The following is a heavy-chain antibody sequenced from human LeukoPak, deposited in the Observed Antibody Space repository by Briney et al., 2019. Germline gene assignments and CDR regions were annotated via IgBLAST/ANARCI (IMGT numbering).Heavy chain of an antibody. V-gene: IGHV1-2*02. J-gene: IGHJ3*02. D-gene: IGHD6-19*01. Sequence: ASVKVSCKASGYTFTGYYMHCVRQAPGQGLEWMGWINPNSGGTNYAQKFQGRVTMTRDTSISTAYMELSRLRSDDTAVYYCARERGTGIAVAVPDAFDIWGQGTMVTVSS. CDR1: GYTFTGYY. CDR2: INPNSGGT. CDR3: ARERGTGIAVAVPDAFDI.